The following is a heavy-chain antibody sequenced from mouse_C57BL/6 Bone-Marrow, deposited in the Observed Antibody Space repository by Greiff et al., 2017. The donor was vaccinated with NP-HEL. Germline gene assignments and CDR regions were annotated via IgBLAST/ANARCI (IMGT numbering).Heavy chain of an antibody. V-gene: IGHV5-6*01. CDR3: ARHYYSNYVDY. J-gene: IGHJ2*01. D-gene: IGHD2-5*01. Sequence: EVMLVESGGDLVKPGGSLKLSCAASGFTFSSYGMSWVRQTPDKRLEWVATISSGGSYTYYPDSVKGRFTFSRDNAKNTLYLQLSSLKSEDTAMYYCARHYYSNYVDYWGQGTTLTVSS. CDR2: ISSGGSYT. CDR1: GFTFSSYG.